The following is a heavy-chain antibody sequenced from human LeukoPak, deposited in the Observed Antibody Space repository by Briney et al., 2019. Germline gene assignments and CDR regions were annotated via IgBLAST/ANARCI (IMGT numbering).Heavy chain of an antibody. V-gene: IGHV4-39*07. D-gene: IGHD2-15*01. CDR2: VYDTD. CDR3: ARGGSYCSGGKCHTFDS. J-gene: IGHJ4*02. Sequence: SETLSLTCSVSGASIASSSFYWSWLRQPPGKGLELIGNVYDTDLHNPSLKSRVTISVDVSKNQFSLRLTSATAADTAMYFCARGGSYCSGGKCHTFDSWGQGTLVTVSS. CDR1: GASIASSSFY.